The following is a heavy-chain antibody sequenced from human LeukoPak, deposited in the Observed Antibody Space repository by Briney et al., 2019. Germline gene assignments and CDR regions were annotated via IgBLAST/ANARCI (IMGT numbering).Heavy chain of an antibody. CDR2: IYYSGST. V-gene: IGHV4-31*03. J-gene: IGHJ6*03. CDR1: GGSISSDGYY. D-gene: IGHD1-26*01. CDR3: ARTRGALTDYYYYMDV. Sequence: SETLSLTCTVSGGSISSDGYYWSWIRQHPGKGLEWIGYIYYSGSTYYNPSLKSRVTISVDTSKNQFSLKLSSVTAADTAVYYCARTRGALTDYYYYMDVWGKGTTVTVSS.